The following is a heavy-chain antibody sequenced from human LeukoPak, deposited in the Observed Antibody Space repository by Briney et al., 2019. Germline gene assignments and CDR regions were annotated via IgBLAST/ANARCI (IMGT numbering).Heavy chain of an antibody. D-gene: IGHD2-21*01. J-gene: IGHJ4*02. CDR2: IKEDGSEK. V-gene: IGHV3-7*01. Sequence: GGSLRLSCAASGFTFNKNWMSWVRQAPGKGLEWVANIKEDGSEKYYVDSVKGRFTVSRDNAYNSLYLQMDSLRDEDTAVYYCASILWWDIGFDYWGQGTLVTVSS. CDR1: GFTFNKNW. CDR3: ASILWWDIGFDY.